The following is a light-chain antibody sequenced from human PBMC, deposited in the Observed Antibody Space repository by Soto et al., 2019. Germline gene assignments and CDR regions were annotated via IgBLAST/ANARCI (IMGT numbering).Light chain of an antibody. CDR1: SSDFGIYSS. CDR3: SSFTSSSSYV. J-gene: IGLJ1*01. Sequence: QSALTQPASVSGSPGQSITLLCTGTSSDFGIYSSVSWYQQHPGKAPKLMIHDVFYRPSGVSSRFSGSRSVNTASLTISGLQAEDEADYYCSSFTSSSSYVFGPGTKVTVL. V-gene: IGLV2-14*01. CDR2: DVF.